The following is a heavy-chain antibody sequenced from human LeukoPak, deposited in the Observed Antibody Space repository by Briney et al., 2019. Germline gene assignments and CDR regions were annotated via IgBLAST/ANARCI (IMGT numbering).Heavy chain of an antibody. J-gene: IGHJ6*02. D-gene: IGHD3/OR15-3a*01. V-gene: IGHV4-31*03. CDR1: GGSISSGGYY. CDR2: INYSGST. CDR3: ASGHGMDV. Sequence: PSETLSLTCTVSGGSISSGGYYWNWIRQHPGKGLEWIGYINYSGSTYYNPSLKSRVAISVDTSRNQFSLKLSSVTAADTAVYYCASGHGMDVWGQGTTVTVSS.